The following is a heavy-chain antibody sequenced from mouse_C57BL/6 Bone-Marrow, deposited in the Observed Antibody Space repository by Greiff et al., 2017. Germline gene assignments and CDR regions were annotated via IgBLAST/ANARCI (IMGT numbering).Heavy chain of an antibody. CDR1: GYTFTDYY. Sequence: EVQLQQSGPVLVKPGASVKMSCKASGYTFTDYYMNWVKQSHGKSLEWIGVINPYNGGTSYNQKFKGKATLTVDKSSSTAYMELNSLTSEDSAVYYCARRAYYYGSSYPFAYWGQGTTLTVSS. D-gene: IGHD1-1*01. J-gene: IGHJ2*01. CDR2: INPYNGGT. CDR3: ARRAYYYGSSYPFAY. V-gene: IGHV1-19*01.